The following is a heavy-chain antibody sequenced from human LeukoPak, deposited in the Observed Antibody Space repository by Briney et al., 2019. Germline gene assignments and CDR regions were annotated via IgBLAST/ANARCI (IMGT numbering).Heavy chain of an antibody. J-gene: IGHJ6*02. V-gene: IGHV4-39*07. CDR3: ARLRNRDSYAIGYYYYYGMDV. D-gene: IGHD2-8*01. CDR2: IYYSGST. CDR1: GGSISSSSYY. Sequence: PSETLSLTGTVSGGSISSSSYYWGWIRQPPGKGLEWIGSIYYSGSTYYNPSLKSRVTISVDKSKNQFSLKLSSVTAADTAVYYCARLRNRDSYAIGYYYYYGMDVWGQGTTVTVSS.